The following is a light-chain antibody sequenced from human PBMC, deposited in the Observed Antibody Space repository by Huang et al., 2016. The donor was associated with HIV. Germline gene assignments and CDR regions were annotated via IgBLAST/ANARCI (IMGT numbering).Light chain of an antibody. CDR1: QNIDNN. V-gene: IGKV3D-15*01. J-gene: IGKJ1*01. CDR3: QQYNEWPLLCA. Sequence: IVMTQSLVTLSVSPGERATLSCRATQNIDNNLAWYQQKPGQAPWLLIYGASTRATDITAMFSGSGSGTEFNLTISSMQSEDFALYDYQQYNEWPLLCAFGQGTKVDIK. CDR2: GAS.